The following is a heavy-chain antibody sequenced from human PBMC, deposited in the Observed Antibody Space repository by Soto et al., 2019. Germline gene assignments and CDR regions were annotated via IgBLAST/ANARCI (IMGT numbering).Heavy chain of an antibody. D-gene: IGHD5-18*01. Sequence: SETLSLTCTVSGGSISSSSYYWGWLRQPPGKGLEWIGSIYYSGSTYYNPSLKSRVTISVDTSKNQFSLKLSSVTAADTAVYYCESRGYSYGHYYFDYWGQGTRVTVSS. J-gene: IGHJ4*02. CDR2: IYYSGST. V-gene: IGHV4-39*01. CDR3: ESRGYSYGHYYFDY. CDR1: GGSISSSSYY.